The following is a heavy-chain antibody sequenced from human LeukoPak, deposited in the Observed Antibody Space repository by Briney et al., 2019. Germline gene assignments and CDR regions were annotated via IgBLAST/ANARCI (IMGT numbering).Heavy chain of an antibody. CDR1: GFTFSSYG. CDR3: ARVQDGGKYYYESSGYSH. CDR2: ISSGGHI. V-gene: IGHV3-21*01. Sequence: PGESLRLSCAASGFTFSSYGLNWVRQAPGKGLEWVSTISSGGHIYYEDSVKGRFTVSRDNAKNSLYLQMNSLRAEDTAVYYCARVQDGGKYYYESSGYSHWGQGILVTVSS. J-gene: IGHJ4*02. D-gene: IGHD3-22*01.